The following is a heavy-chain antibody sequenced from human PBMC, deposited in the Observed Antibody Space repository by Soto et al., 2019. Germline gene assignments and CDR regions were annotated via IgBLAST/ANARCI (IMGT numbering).Heavy chain of an antibody. J-gene: IGHJ6*02. V-gene: IGHV3-74*01. CDR3: ARGTTDTAMALAPEFYYDGMDV. CDR1: GFTFSSYW. D-gene: IGHD5-18*01. CDR2: INSDGSST. Sequence: EVQLVESGGGLVQPGGSLRLSCAASGFTFSSYWMHWVRQAPGKGLVWVSRINSDGSSTSYADSVKGRFTISRDNAKNTLYLQVNSLRAEDTAVYYCARGTTDTAMALAPEFYYDGMDVWGQGTTVTVSS.